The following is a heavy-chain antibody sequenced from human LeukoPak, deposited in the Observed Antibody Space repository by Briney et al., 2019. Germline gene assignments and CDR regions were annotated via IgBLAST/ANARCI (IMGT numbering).Heavy chain of an antibody. J-gene: IGHJ4*02. D-gene: IGHD3-9*01. Sequence: SVKVSCKASGGTFSSYAISWVRQAPGQGLEWMGGIIPIFGTANYAQKFQGRVTITADESTSTAYMELSSLRSEDTAVYYCAREYDTRGYFDYWGQGTLVTVSS. CDR2: IIPIFGTA. CDR1: GGTFSSYA. V-gene: IGHV1-69*13. CDR3: AREYDTRGYFDY.